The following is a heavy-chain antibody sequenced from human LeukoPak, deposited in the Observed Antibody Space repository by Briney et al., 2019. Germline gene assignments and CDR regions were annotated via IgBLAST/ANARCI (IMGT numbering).Heavy chain of an antibody. Sequence: GASVKVSCKVSGYTLTELSMHWVRQAPGKGLELMGGFDPEDGETIYAQKFQGRVTMTEDTSTDKAYMELSSLRSEDTAVYYCATDDGQQQLVRHYWGQGTLVTVSS. CDR2: FDPEDGET. D-gene: IGHD6-13*01. V-gene: IGHV1-24*01. CDR1: GYTLTELS. CDR3: ATDDGQQQLVRHY. J-gene: IGHJ4*02.